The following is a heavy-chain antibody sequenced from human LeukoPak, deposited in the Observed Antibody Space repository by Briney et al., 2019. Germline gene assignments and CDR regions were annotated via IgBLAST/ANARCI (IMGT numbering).Heavy chain of an antibody. CDR1: GFTLSSYA. Sequence: GGSLRHSCAASGFTLSSYAMSWVRQAPGKGLEWVSAISGSGGSTYYADSVKGRFTISRDNSKNTLYLQMNSLRAADTAVCECEKVPIAAAGSHMDVWGKGTTVTVSS. D-gene: IGHD6-13*01. J-gene: IGHJ6*03. CDR3: EKVPIAAAGSHMDV. CDR2: ISGSGGST. V-gene: IGHV3-23*01.